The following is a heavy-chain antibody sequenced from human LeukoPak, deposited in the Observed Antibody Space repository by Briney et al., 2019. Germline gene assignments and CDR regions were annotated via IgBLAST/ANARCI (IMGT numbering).Heavy chain of an antibody. CDR1: GFTFSSYE. J-gene: IGHJ6*03. V-gene: IGHV3-48*03. Sequence: GGSLRLSCAASGFTFSSYEMNWVRQAPGKGLEFISYISSSGSIIYYADSVKGRFTISRDNAKNSLYLQMNSLRVDDTAVYYCAREYYFYHMDGWGKGTTVIVSS. CDR3: AREYYFYHMDG. CDR2: ISSSGSII.